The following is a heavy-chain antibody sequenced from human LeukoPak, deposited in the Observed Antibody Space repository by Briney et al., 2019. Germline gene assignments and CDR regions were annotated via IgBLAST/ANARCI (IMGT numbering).Heavy chain of an antibody. Sequence: GASVKVSCKASGYTFTSYAMNWVRQAPGQGLEWMGWINTNTGNPTYAQGFTGRFVFSLDTSVSTAYLQISSLKAEDTAVYYCARDYDFWSGYSHRYYYYYYMDVWGKGTTVTVSS. V-gene: IGHV7-4-1*02. D-gene: IGHD3-3*01. CDR3: ARDYDFWSGYSHRYYYYYYMDV. CDR1: GYTFTSYA. CDR2: INTNTGNP. J-gene: IGHJ6*03.